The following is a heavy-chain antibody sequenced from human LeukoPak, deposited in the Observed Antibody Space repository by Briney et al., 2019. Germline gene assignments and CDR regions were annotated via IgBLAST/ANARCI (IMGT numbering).Heavy chain of an antibody. CDR3: ARDGLAAAGLYNWFDP. V-gene: IGHV4-39*07. J-gene: IGHJ5*02. Sequence: PSETLSLTCTVSGGSFSSSSYYWGWVRQPPGKGLEWIGSIYYSGSTYYNPSLKSRVTISVDTSKNQFSLKLSSVTAADTAVYYCARDGLAAAGLYNWFDPWGQGTLVTVSS. CDR2: IYYSGST. CDR1: GGSFSSSSYY. D-gene: IGHD6-13*01.